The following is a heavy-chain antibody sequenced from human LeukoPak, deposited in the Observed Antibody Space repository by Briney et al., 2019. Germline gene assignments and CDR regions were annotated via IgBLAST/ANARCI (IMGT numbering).Heavy chain of an antibody. CDR1: GFTFSSYS. CDR2: ISSSSSYI. Sequence: GGSLRLSCAASGFTFSSYSMNWVRQAPGKGLEWVSSISSSSSYIYYADSVKGRFTISRDNAKNSLYLQMNSLRAEDTAAYYCAREGYGGWFDPWGQGTLVTVSS. V-gene: IGHV3-21*01. D-gene: IGHD5-18*01. J-gene: IGHJ5*02. CDR3: AREGYGGWFDP.